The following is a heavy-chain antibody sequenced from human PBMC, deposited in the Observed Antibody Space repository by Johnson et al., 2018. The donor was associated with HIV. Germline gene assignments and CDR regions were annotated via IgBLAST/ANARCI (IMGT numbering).Heavy chain of an antibody. D-gene: IGHD3-3*01. CDR3: ARVGISDYDLAAFDI. CDR1: GFTFNTYA. CDR2: MSYDGIKK. V-gene: IGHV3-30-3*01. Sequence: QMQLVESGGGVVQPGRSLRLSCAASGFTFNTYAMHWVRHAPGKGLQWVALMSYDGIKKYYADSVKGRFTISGDSSKNTVFLQMNSLRVEDTAVYFCARVGISDYDLAAFDIWGQGTMVTVSS. J-gene: IGHJ3*02.